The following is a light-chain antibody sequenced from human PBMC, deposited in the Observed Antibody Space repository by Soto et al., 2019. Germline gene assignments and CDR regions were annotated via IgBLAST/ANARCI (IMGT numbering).Light chain of an antibody. V-gene: IGLV2-11*01. J-gene: IGLJ1*01. CDR1: SLDVGGFDY. CDR3: CSYAGIDTSL. Sequence: QSALTQPRSVSGSPGQSVTISCTGTSLDVGGFDYVSWYQQHPGKAPTLIIYDVTQRPSGVPDRFSGFKSGNTASLTISGLDPGDEADYYCCSYAGIDTSLFGTGTKLTVL. CDR2: DVT.